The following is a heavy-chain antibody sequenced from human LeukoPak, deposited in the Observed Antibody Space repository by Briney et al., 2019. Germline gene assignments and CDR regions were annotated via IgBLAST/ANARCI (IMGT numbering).Heavy chain of an antibody. CDR3: AREVAMVDAFDI. J-gene: IGHJ3*02. CDR1: GGSISSSSYY. D-gene: IGHD5-18*01. Sequence: SETLSLTCTVSGGSISSSSYYWGWIRQPPGKGLEWIGSIYYSGSTYYNPSLKSRVTISVDTSKNQFSLKLSSVTAADTAVYYCAREVAMVDAFDIWGQGTMVTVSS. CDR2: IYYSGST. V-gene: IGHV4-39*07.